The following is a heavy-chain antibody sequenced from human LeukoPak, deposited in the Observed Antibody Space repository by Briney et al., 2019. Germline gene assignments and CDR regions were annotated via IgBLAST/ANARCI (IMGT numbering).Heavy chain of an antibody. CDR3: ARAQGYSSGWDFQH. J-gene: IGHJ1*01. V-gene: IGHV4-59*01. CDR1: GGAISTYY. Sequence: SETLSLTCTVSGGAISTYYWSWIRQTPGMGLEWIGYIYYTGSTNCNPSPKSRVTISVDASKNQFSLKMSSMTAADTAVYYCARAQGYSSGWDFQHWGQGTLVTVSS. D-gene: IGHD6-19*01. CDR2: IYYTGST.